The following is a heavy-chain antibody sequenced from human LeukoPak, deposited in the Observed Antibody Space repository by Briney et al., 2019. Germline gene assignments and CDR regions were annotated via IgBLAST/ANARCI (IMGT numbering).Heavy chain of an antibody. CDR1: GFTFSSYA. Sequence: PGGSLRLSCAASGFTFSSYAMHWVRQAPGKGLEWVAVISYDGSNKYYADSVKGRFTISRDNSKNTLYLQMNSLRAEDMALYYCAKDSSSSLRAFDIWGQGTMVTVSS. CDR2: ISYDGSNK. J-gene: IGHJ3*02. V-gene: IGHV3-30*04. CDR3: AKDSSSSLRAFDI. D-gene: IGHD6-6*01.